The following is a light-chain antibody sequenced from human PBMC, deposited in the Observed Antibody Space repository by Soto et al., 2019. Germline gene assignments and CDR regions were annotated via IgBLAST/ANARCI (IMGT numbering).Light chain of an antibody. CDR1: TSNLGAGYD. CDR3: SSYTPNTTPA. CDR2: GNR. J-gene: IGLJ2*01. V-gene: IGLV1-40*01. Sequence: QSVLTQPPSVSGAPGQRVTLSCTGNTSNLGAGYDVHWYQQLPGAAPKLVIFGNRNRPSGVPERFSGSKSGTSASLAITGLQAEDEADYYCSSYTPNTTPAFGGGTKLTVL.